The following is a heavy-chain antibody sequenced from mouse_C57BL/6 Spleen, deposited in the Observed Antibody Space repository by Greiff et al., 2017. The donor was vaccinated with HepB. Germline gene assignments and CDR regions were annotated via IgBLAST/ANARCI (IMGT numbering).Heavy chain of an antibody. CDR2: IYPGDGDT. V-gene: IGHV1-80*01. CDR1: GYAFSSYW. J-gene: IGHJ2*01. CDR3: GRGEALTGSFYFDY. D-gene: IGHD4-1*01. Sequence: QVQLQQSGAELVKPGASVKISCKASGYAFSSYWMNWVKQRPGKGLEWIGQIYPGDGDTNYNGKFKGKATLTADKASSTDYMQLSSLTSEDSAVYFCGRGEALTGSFYFDYWGQGTTLTVSS.